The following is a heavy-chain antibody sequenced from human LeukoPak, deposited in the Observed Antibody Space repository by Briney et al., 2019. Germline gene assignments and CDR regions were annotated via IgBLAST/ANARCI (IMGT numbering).Heavy chain of an antibody. D-gene: IGHD6-13*01. CDR3: AREGSSARKFDY. CDR1: GYTFTGYY. V-gene: IGHV1-2*02. Sequence: EASVKVSCKASGYTFTGYYMHWVRRAPGQGLEWMGWINPNSGGTNYAQKFQGRVTMTRDTSISTAYMELSRLRSDDTAVYYCAREGSSARKFDYWGQGTLVTVSS. J-gene: IGHJ4*02. CDR2: INPNSGGT.